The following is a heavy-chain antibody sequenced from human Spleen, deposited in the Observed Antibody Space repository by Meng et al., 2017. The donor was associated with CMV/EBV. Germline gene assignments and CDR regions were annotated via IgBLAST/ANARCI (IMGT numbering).Heavy chain of an antibody. V-gene: IGHV1-2*02. CDR3: ARGYLELVEGLGASYGMDV. J-gene: IGHJ6*02. CDR1: GYTFTGYY. Sequence: ASVKVSCKAYGYTFTGYYMHWVRQAPGQGLEWMGCINPNSGATNYAQKFQGRVTMTRDTSINTAYMELSRLRSDDTAVYYCARGYLELVEGLGASYGMDVWGQGTTVTVSS. D-gene: IGHD1-7*01. CDR2: INPNSGAT.